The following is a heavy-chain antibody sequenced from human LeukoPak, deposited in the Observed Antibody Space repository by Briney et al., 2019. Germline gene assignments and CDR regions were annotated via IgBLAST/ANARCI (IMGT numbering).Heavy chain of an antibody. D-gene: IGHD3-16*01. CDR1: GLTFSTSA. CDR3: AKMGSTPYYDHFDYFDY. J-gene: IGHJ4*02. V-gene: IGHV3-23*01. CDR2: ISGSGVTT. Sequence: GSLRLSCGASGLTFSTSAMSWVRQAPGKGLEWISGISGSGVTTYYADSVKGRFTTSRDNSENTVYLQMDSLRVEDTALYYCAKMGSTPYYDHFDYFDYWGQGTQVTVSS.